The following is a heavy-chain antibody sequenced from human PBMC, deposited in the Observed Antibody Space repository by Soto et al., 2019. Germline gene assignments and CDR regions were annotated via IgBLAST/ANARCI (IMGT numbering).Heavy chain of an antibody. V-gene: IGHV4-39*01. D-gene: IGHD3-16*01. CDR1: GGSISSSSYY. CDR3: ARPFLEGGAYYFDY. J-gene: IGHJ4*02. Sequence: QLQLQESGPGLVKPSETLSLTCTVSGGSISSSSYYWGWIRQPPGKGLEWIGSIYYSGSTYYNPSLKCRVTISVDTSKNQFSLKLSSVTAADTAVYYCARPFLEGGAYYFDYWGQGTLVTVSS. CDR2: IYYSGST.